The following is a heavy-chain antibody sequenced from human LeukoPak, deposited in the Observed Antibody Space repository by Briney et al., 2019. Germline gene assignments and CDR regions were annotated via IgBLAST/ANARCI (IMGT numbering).Heavy chain of an antibody. Sequence: NPSETLSLTCTVSGGSISSYYWSWIRQPPGKGLEWIGYIYYSGSTNYNPSLKSRVTISVHTSKNQFSLKLSSVTAADTAVYYCARDIDSSGYSYWYFDLWGRGTLVTVSS. D-gene: IGHD3-22*01. CDR2: IYYSGST. V-gene: IGHV4-59*01. CDR3: ARDIDSSGYSYWYFDL. J-gene: IGHJ2*01. CDR1: GGSISSYY.